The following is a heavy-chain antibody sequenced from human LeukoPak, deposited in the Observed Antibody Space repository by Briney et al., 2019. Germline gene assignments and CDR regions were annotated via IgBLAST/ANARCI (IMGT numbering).Heavy chain of an antibody. CDR2: IRSNADGGTA. CDR1: GFTFTKAW. D-gene: IGHD5/OR15-5a*01. J-gene: IGHJ5*02. Sequence: PGGSLRLSCAASGFTFTKAWMTWVRQAPGEGLEWVGRIRSNADGGTAEYASPVKGRFTMSRDDSEATLYLHINSLKTEDTGLYYCAIYRAGRFDPWGQGTLVTVSS. CDR3: AIYRAGRFDP. V-gene: IGHV3-15*01.